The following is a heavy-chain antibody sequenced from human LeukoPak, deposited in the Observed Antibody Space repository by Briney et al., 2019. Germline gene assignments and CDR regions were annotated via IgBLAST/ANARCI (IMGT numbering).Heavy chain of an antibody. J-gene: IGHJ4*02. CDR3: ARGPHPSYGSGSYYNGLFDY. CDR2: INSDGSST. CDR1: GFTFSGYW. Sequence: GGSLRPSCAASGFTFSGYWMHWVRQAPGKGLVWVSRINSDGSSTSYADSVKGRFTISRDNAKNTLYLQMNSLRAEDTAVYYCARGPHPSYGSGSYYNGLFDYWGQGTLVTVSS. D-gene: IGHD3-10*01. V-gene: IGHV3-74*01.